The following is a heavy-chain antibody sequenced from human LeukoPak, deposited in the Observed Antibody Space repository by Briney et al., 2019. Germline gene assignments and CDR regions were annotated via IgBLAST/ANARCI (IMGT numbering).Heavy chain of an antibody. CDR2: IYTSGST. CDR1: GGSISSGSYY. V-gene: IGHV4-61*02. Sequence: SQTLSLTCTVSGGSISSGSYYWSWIRQPAGKGLEWIGRIYTSGSTNYNPSLKSRVTISVDTSKNQFSLKLSSVTAADTAVYYCAASTVTSTFDYWGQGTLVTVSS. D-gene: IGHD4-17*01. CDR3: AASTVTSTFDY. J-gene: IGHJ4*02.